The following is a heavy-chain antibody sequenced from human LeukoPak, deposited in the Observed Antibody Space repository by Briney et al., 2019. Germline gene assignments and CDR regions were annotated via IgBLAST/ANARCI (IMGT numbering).Heavy chain of an antibody. Sequence: AGGSLRLSCAASGFTFDDYAMPWVRQAPGKGPEWVSGISWNSGSIGYADSVKGRFTISRDNAKNSLYLQMNSLRAEDTALYYCAKDKRQQLVLFDYWGQGTLVTVSS. CDR1: GFTFDDYA. CDR2: ISWNSGSI. CDR3: AKDKRQQLVLFDY. J-gene: IGHJ4*02. V-gene: IGHV3-9*01. D-gene: IGHD6-13*01.